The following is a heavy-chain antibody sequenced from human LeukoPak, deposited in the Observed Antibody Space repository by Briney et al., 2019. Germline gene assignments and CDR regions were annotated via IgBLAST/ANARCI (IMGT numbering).Heavy chain of an antibody. V-gene: IGHV4-59*01. CDR3: ARGGGAAMVTAHDYYGMDV. CDR1: GGPISSYY. J-gene: IGHJ6*02. Sequence: SETLSLTCTVSGGPISSYYWSWIRQPPGKGLEWIGYIYYSGSTNYNPSLKSRVTISVDTSKNQFSLKLSSVTAADTAVYYCARGGGAAMVTAHDYYGMDVWGQGTTVTVSS. D-gene: IGHD5-18*01. CDR2: IYYSGST.